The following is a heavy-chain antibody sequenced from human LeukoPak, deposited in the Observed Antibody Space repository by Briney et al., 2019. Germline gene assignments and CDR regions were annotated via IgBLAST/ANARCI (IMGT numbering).Heavy chain of an antibody. CDR2: IRSKAYGGTT. D-gene: IGHD4-11*01. J-gene: IGHJ6*03. V-gene: IGHV3-49*04. CDR3: TRDHLGTTPRPGGDYYYMDV. Sequence: GGSLRLSCTASGFTFGDYAMSWVRQAPGKGLEWVGFIRSKAYGGTTEYAASVKGRFTISRDDSKSIAYLQMNSLKTEDTAVYYCTRDHLGTTPRPGGDYYYMDVWGKGTTVTVSS. CDR1: GFTFGDYA.